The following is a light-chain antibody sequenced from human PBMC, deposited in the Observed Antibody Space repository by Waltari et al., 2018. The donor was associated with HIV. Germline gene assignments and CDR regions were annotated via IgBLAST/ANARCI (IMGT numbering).Light chain of an antibody. CDR1: YSDVGAYNY. J-gene: IGLJ2*01. CDR2: AVG. V-gene: IGLV2-11*01. CDR3: CSFAGTYTI. Sequence: QSALTQPRSVSGSPGQSVTISCTGTYSDVGAYNYVSWYQQHPGKAPKLMIYAVGQRPSGVPDRFSGSKSGNTASLTISGLQAEDDADYYCCSFAGTYTIFGGGTKLTVL.